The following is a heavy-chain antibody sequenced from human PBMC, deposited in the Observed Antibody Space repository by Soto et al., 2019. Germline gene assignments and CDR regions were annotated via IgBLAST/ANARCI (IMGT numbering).Heavy chain of an antibody. V-gene: IGHV3-23*01. CDR2: ISGSGGST. CDR1: GFTFSSYA. J-gene: IGHJ6*02. D-gene: IGHD3-3*01. Sequence: GGSLRLSCAASGFTFSSYAMSWVRQAPGKGLEWVSAISGSGGSTYYADSVKGRFTISRDNSKNTLYLQMNSLRAEDTAVYYCAKAGNYDFWSGYHDYGMDVWGQGTTVTVSS. CDR3: AKAGNYDFWSGYHDYGMDV.